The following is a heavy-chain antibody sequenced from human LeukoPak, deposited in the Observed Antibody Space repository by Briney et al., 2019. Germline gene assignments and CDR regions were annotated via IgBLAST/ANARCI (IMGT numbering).Heavy chain of an antibody. CDR2: INGDGSTI. J-gene: IGHJ4*02. CDR1: GFTFINYW. Sequence: GGSLRLSCAASGFTFINYWMHWVRQAPGKGLVWVSRINGDGSTISYADSVKGRFTISRDNAKNTLYLQMNSLRAEDTAVYYCAKEAGAADFDYWGQGTLVTVAP. CDR3: AKEAGAADFDY. V-gene: IGHV3-74*01. D-gene: IGHD6-13*01.